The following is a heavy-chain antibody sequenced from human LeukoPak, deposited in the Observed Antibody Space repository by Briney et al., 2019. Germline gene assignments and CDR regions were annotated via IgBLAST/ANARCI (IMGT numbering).Heavy chain of an antibody. CDR2: INHSGST. J-gene: IGHJ4*02. CDR1: GGSFSGYY. CDR3: ARGDYDYVWGSYRSVDY. Sequence: SETLSLTCAVYGGSFSGYYWSWIRQPPGKGLEWIGEINHSGSTNYNPSLKSRVTISVDTSKNQFSLKLSSVTAADTAVYYCARGDYDYVWGSYRSVDYWGQGTLVTVSS. V-gene: IGHV4-34*01. D-gene: IGHD3-16*02.